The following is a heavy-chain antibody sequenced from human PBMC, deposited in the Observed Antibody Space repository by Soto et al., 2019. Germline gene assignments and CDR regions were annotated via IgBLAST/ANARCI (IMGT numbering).Heavy chain of an antibody. D-gene: IGHD5-12*01. CDR2: IYPGDSDT. Sequence: GESLKISCKGSGYSFTSYWIGWVRQMPGKGLEWMGIIYPGDSDTRYSPSFQGQVTISVDTSKNQFSLKLRSVTAADTAVYYCARKDSGYADYMDVWGKGTTVTVSS. V-gene: IGHV5-51*01. CDR3: ARKDSGYADYMDV. CDR1: GYSFTSYW. J-gene: IGHJ6*03.